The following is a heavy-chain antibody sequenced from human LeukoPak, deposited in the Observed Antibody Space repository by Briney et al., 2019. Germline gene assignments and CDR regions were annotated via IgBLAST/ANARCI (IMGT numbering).Heavy chain of an antibody. CDR3: ARGIAAAP. J-gene: IGHJ3*01. CDR1: GGSISSGGYS. V-gene: IGHV4-34*01. CDR2: INHSGST. Sequence: PSETLSLTCAVSGGSISSGGYSWSWIRQPPGKGLEWIGEINHSGSTNYNPSLKSRVTISVDTSKNQFSLKLSSVTAADTAVYYCARGIAAAPWGQGTMVTVSS. D-gene: IGHD6-13*01.